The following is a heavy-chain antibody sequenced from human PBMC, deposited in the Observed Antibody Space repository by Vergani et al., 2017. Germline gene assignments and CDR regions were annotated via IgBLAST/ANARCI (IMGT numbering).Heavy chain of an antibody. CDR3: AVRPRVNLVGGEIVTKRTFDY. V-gene: IGHV4-4*03. Sequence: QVHLQESGPGLVKPPGTLSLTCVVSGGSIRSHKWWSWVRQSPGKGLEWIGETHESETSNYNPSLNSRVTISVDKSTNQCSLKLNSVTAADSGLYYCAVRPRVNLVGGEIVTKRTFDYWSQGSLVTVSS. CDR2: THESETS. J-gene: IGHJ4*02. D-gene: IGHD3-10*01. CDR1: GGSIRSHKW.